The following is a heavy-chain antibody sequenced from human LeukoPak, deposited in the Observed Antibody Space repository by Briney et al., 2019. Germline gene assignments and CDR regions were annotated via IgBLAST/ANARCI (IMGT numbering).Heavy chain of an antibody. CDR1: GGSFSGYY. Sequence: SETLSLTCAVYGGSFSGYYWSWIRQPPGKGLEWIGEINHSGSTNYNPSLKSRVTISVDTSKNQFSLKLSSVTAADTAVYYCARGGYSDPVFGALSIWGQGTLVTVSS. CDR3: ARGGYSDPVFGALSI. CDR2: INHSGST. D-gene: IGHD3-16*01. V-gene: IGHV4-34*01. J-gene: IGHJ4*02.